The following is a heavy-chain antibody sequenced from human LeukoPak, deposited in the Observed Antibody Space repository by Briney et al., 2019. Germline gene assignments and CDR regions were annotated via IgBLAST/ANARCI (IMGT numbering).Heavy chain of an antibody. CDR1: GYIFPSYW. J-gene: IGHJ4*02. V-gene: IGHV5-51*01. CDR2: IYPGDSDT. Sequence: KGGESLKISCKGSGYIFPSYWIGWVRQLPGKGLEWMGIIYPGDSDTRYSPSFQGQVTISADKSISTAYLQWSSLKASDTAMYYCARIGYSGYDYSCFDYWGQGTLVTVSS. D-gene: IGHD5-12*01. CDR3: ARIGYSGYDYSCFDY.